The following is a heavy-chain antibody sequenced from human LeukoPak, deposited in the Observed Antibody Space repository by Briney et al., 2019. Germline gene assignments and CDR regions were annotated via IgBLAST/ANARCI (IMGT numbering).Heavy chain of an antibody. CDR2: INHSGST. CDR1: GGSFSGYY. Sequence: SETLSLTCAVYGGSFSGYYWSWIRQPPGKGVEWIGEINHSGSTNYNPSLKSRVTISVDTSKNQFSLKLSSVTAADTAVYYCARGRRCSSTSCYTWWYYYYGMDVWGQGTTVTVSS. D-gene: IGHD2-2*02. V-gene: IGHV4-34*01. CDR3: ARGRRCSSTSCYTWWYYYYGMDV. J-gene: IGHJ6*02.